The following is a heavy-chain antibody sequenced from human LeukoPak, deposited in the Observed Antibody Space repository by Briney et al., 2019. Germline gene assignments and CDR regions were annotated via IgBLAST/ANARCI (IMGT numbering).Heavy chain of an antibody. V-gene: IGHV4-34*01. CDR3: ARDYSMVQGVDY. CDR1: GGSFSGYY. J-gene: IGHJ4*02. Sequence: PSETLSLTCAVFGGSFSGYYWSWIRQPPGKGLEWIGEINHSGTINYNPSLKSRVTISVDSSKNQFSLRLTSVTAADTAMYFCARDYSMVQGVDYWGQGTLVTVSS. CDR2: INHSGTI. D-gene: IGHD3-10*01.